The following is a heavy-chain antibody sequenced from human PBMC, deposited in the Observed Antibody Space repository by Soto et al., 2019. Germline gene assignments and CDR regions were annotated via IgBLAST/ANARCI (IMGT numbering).Heavy chain of an antibody. CDR3: ARTLDTITYYFDY. CDR2: ISFDGNII. CDR1: DFSFSSYA. Sequence: GGSLRLSCAASDFSFSSYAMHWIRQAPGKGLEWLPVISFDGNIIQYADSVKVRFIISRDNSKNTLYLQMNSLRGEDRAVYYRARTLDTITYYFDYWGQGTVLTVSS. J-gene: IGHJ4*02. V-gene: IGHV3-30*16.